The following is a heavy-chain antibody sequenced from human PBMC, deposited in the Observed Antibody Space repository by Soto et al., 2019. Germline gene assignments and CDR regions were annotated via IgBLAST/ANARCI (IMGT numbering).Heavy chain of an antibody. J-gene: IGHJ6*02. Sequence: GGSLRLSCAASGFTFSDYGIHWVRQAPCKGLEWVAVISYEGSKTYYADSVKGRFTISRDNSKNTLYLQMASLRPEDTAVYYCAKDHWAAYSGYAIRNDLDVWGQGTTVTVSS. D-gene: IGHD5-12*01. CDR2: ISYEGSKT. CDR1: GFTFSDYG. V-gene: IGHV3-30*18. CDR3: AKDHWAAYSGYAIRNDLDV.